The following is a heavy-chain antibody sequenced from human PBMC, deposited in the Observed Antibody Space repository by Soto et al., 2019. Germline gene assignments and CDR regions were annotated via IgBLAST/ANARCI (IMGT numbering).Heavy chain of an antibody. CDR3: ARGGGVAAPRYYYSYMDV. CDR1: GGSVSTYY. Sequence: SETLSLTCTVFGGSVSTYYWSWIRQPPGKGLEWIGEINHSGSTNYNASLQRRVTISGDTAKNQFSLKLSSVTAADTAVYYCARGGGVAAPRYYYSYMDVWGKGTTVTVSS. D-gene: IGHD2-15*01. V-gene: IGHV4-34*01. CDR2: INHSGST. J-gene: IGHJ6*03.